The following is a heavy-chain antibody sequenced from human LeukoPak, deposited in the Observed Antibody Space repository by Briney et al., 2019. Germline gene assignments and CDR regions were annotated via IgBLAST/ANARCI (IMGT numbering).Heavy chain of an antibody. V-gene: IGHV4-59*08. CDR1: GGSISSYY. J-gene: IGHJ4*02. D-gene: IGHD4/OR15-4a*01. CDR2: IYYSGST. Sequence: SETLSLTCTVSGGSISSYYWSWIRQPPGKGLEWIGYIYYSGSTNYNPSLKSRVTISVDTSKNQFSLKLSSVTAADTAVYYCAKTKNDYASDWPFDSWGPGTLVTVSS. CDR3: AKTKNDYASDWPFDS.